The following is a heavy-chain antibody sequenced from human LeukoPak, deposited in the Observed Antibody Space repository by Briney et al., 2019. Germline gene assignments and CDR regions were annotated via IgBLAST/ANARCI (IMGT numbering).Heavy chain of an antibody. CDR2: ISWNSGSI. Sequence: PGGSLRLSCTASGFTVSSNYMNWVRQAPGKGLEWVSGISWNSGSIGYADSVKGRFTISRDNAKNSLYLQMNSLRAEDMALYYCAKDGNPYSSSWSSFDYWGQGTLVTVSS. D-gene: IGHD6-13*01. V-gene: IGHV3-9*03. J-gene: IGHJ4*02. CDR3: AKDGNPYSSSWSSFDY. CDR1: GFTVSSNY.